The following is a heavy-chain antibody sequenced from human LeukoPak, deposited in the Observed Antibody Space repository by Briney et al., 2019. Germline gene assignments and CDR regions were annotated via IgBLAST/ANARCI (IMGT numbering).Heavy chain of an antibody. CDR1: GGSFSGYY. V-gene: IGHV4-34*01. CDR2: INHSGST. D-gene: IGHD2/OR15-2a*01. J-gene: IGHJ6*03. Sequence: SETLSLTCAVYGGSFSGYYWSWIRQPPGKGLEWIGEINHSGSTNYNPSLKSRVTISVDTSKNQFSLKLSSVTAADTAVYYCARARVVNYFYSCMDVWGRGATVTVSS. CDR3: ARARVVNYFYSCMDV.